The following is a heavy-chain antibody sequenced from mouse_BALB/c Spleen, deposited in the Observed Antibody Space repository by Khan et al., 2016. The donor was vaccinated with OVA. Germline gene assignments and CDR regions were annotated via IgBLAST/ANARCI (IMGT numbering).Heavy chain of an antibody. CDR1: GYTFTTAG. CDR3: ASGYGYGWYFDV. V-gene: IGHV9-4*02. J-gene: IGHJ1*01. CDR2: INTHSGVP. D-gene: IGHD2-2*01. Sequence: QIQLVQSGPELKKPGETVRISCKASGYTFTTAGMQWVQKMPGKGLKWIGWINTHSGVPKYAEDFKGRFAFSLETSASIAYLQISNLKNEDTAAYFCASGYGYGWYFDVWGAGTTVTVSS.